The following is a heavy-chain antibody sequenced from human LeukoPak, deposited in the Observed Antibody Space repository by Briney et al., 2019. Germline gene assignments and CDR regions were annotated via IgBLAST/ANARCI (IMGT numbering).Heavy chain of an antibody. CDR3: ARSPAYCGGDCFVFDY. D-gene: IGHD2-21*02. CDR1: GGSISSDY. CDR2: IYYSGST. Sequence: SETLSLTCTASGGSISSDYWSWSRQPPGKGLEWIGYIYYSGSTNYNPSLKSRVTISVDTSKNQFSLKLSSVTAADTAVYYCARSPAYCGGDCFVFDYWGQGTLVTVSS. J-gene: IGHJ4*02. V-gene: IGHV4-59*01.